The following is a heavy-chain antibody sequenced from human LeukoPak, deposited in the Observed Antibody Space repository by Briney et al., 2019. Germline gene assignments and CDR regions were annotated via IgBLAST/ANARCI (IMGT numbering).Heavy chain of an antibody. Sequence: KPGGSLRLSCAASGFTFTAYNMNWVRQAPGKGLEWVSSISSTGTYLYYADSVKGRFTISRDNSKNTLYLQMNSLRAEDTAVYYCAKSRTIFGVVPLNWGQGTLVTVSS. CDR2: ISSTGTYL. CDR1: GFTFTAYN. J-gene: IGHJ4*02. V-gene: IGHV3-21*04. D-gene: IGHD3-3*01. CDR3: AKSRTIFGVVPLN.